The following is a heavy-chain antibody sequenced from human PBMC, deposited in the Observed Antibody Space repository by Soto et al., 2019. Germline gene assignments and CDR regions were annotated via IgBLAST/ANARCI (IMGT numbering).Heavy chain of an antibody. J-gene: IGHJ5*02. D-gene: IGHD3-22*01. CDR1: GVSISSPWW. V-gene: IGHV4-4*02. CDR3: ARTGKCYYYDNRGLPFDP. Sequence: PSETLSLTCTISGVSISSPWWWRWVRQSPGKGLEWIGDSDHGGSTNYNPPLKSRVTISIDKSKKQFSLKLKSVTAADTGVYFCARTGKCYYYDNRGLPFDPWGQGTLVTVSS. CDR2: SDHGGST.